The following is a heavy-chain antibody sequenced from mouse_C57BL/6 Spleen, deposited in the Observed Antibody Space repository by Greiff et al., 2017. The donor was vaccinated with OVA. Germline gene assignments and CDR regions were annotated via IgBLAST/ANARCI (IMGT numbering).Heavy chain of an antibody. V-gene: IGHV1-15*01. CDR1: GYTFTDYE. J-gene: IGHJ4*01. CDR3: TSSWYAMDY. Sequence: QVQLQQSGAELVRPGASVTLSCKASGYTFTDYEMHWVKQTPVHGLAWIGAIDPETGGTAYNQKFKGKAILTADKSSSTAYMELRSLTSEDSAVYYCTSSWYAMDYWGQGTSVTVSS. CDR2: IDPETGGT.